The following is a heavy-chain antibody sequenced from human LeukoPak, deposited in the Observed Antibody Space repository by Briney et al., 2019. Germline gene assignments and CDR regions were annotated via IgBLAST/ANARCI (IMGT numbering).Heavy chain of an antibody. J-gene: IGHJ4*02. D-gene: IGHD2-2*01. V-gene: IGHV4-61*02. CDR3: ARGSIVVVPAAMTWVFDY. Sequence: PSETLSLTCTVSGGSISSGSYYWSWIRQPAGKGLEWIGRIYTSGSTNYNPSLKSRVTISVDTSKNQFSLKLSSVTAADTAVYYCARGSIVVVPAAMTWVFDYWGQGTLVTVSS. CDR1: GGSISSGSYY. CDR2: IYTSGST.